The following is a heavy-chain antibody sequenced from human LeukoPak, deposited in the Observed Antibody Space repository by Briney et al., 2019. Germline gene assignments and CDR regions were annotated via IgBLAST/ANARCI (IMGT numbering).Heavy chain of an antibody. CDR1: GGTFSSYA. Sequence: ASVKVSCKASGGTFSSYAISWVRQAPGQGLEWMGWISAYNGNTNYAQKLQGRVTMTTDTSTSTAYMELRSLRSDDTAVYYCARDGGFGELFEFDYWGQGTLVTVSS. V-gene: IGHV1-18*01. D-gene: IGHD3-10*01. CDR2: ISAYNGNT. J-gene: IGHJ4*02. CDR3: ARDGGFGELFEFDY.